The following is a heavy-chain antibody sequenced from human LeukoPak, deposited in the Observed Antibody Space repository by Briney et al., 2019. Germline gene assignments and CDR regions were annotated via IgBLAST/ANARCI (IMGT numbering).Heavy chain of an antibody. Sequence: GGSLRLSCAASGFTFSSYAMHWVRQAPGKGLEWVAVIPYDGSNKYYADSVKGRFTISRDNSKNTLYLQMNSLRAEDTAVYYCARAPEVLLKDAFDIWGQGTMVTVSS. CDR3: ARAPEVLLKDAFDI. V-gene: IGHV3-30-3*01. CDR1: GFTFSSYA. CDR2: IPYDGSNK. D-gene: IGHD3-10*01. J-gene: IGHJ3*02.